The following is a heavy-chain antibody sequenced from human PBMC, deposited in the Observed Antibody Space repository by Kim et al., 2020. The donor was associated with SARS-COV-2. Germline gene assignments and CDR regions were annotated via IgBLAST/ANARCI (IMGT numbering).Heavy chain of an antibody. CDR1: GYTFTSYY. Sequence: ASVKVSCKASGYTFTSYYMHWVRQAPGQGLEWMGIINPSGGSTSYAQKFQGRVTMTRDTSTSTVYMELSSLRSEDTAVYYCAREMSWSYYDSSGYLFDYWGQGTLVTVSS. CDR3: AREMSWSYYDSSGYLFDY. D-gene: IGHD3-22*01. CDR2: INPSGGST. J-gene: IGHJ4*02. V-gene: IGHV1-46*01.